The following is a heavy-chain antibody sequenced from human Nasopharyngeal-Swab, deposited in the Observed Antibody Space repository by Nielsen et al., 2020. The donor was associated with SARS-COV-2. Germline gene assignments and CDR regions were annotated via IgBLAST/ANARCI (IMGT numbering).Heavy chain of an antibody. D-gene: IGHD3-3*01. CDR1: GFTFSNAW. Sequence: GGSLRLSCAASGFTFSNAWMSWVRQAPGKGLEWVGRIKSKTGGGTTDYAAPVKGRFTISRDDSKNTLYLQMNSLKTEDTAVYYCTTLSSYDFWSGYYLGYYYYMDVWGKGTTVTVSS. V-gene: IGHV3-15*01. CDR2: IKSKTGGGTT. J-gene: IGHJ6*03. CDR3: TTLSSYDFWSGYYLGYYYYMDV.